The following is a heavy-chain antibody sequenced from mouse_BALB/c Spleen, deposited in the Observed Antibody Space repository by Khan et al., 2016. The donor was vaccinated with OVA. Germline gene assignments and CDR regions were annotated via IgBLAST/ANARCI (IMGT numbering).Heavy chain of an antibody. CDR3: ARGGYYYGSSSFAY. J-gene: IGHJ3*01. D-gene: IGHD1-1*01. Sequence: EVQLQESEPGLVKPSQSLSLTCTVTGYSITSDYAWNWIRQFPGNKLEWMGYISYSGSTSYNPSLKSRISITRDPSKNQFFLQLNSVTTEDTATYYCARGGYYYGSSSFAYWGQGTLVTVSA. CDR2: ISYSGST. CDR1: GYSITSDYA. V-gene: IGHV3-2*02.